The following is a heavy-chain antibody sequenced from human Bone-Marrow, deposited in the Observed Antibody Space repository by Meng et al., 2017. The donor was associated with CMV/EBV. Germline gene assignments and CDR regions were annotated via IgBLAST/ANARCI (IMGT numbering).Heavy chain of an antibody. CDR3: ARDLRVSQSDFWSGYFHY. V-gene: IGHV3-30-3*01. CDR1: GFTFSTYV. J-gene: IGHJ4*02. Sequence: GESLKISCAASGFTFSTYVMHWVRQAPGKGLEWVAVISHDGSNKYYADSVKGRFTISRDNSKNTLYLQMNSLRAEDTAVYYCARDLRVSQSDFWSGYFHYWGQGTLIPSPQ. CDR2: ISHDGSNK. D-gene: IGHD3-3*01.